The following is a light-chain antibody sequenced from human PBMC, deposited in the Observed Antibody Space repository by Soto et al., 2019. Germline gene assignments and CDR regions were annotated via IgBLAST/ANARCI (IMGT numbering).Light chain of an antibody. Sequence: QSALTQPASVSGSPGQSITISCTGTSSDVGGYDYVPWYQHHPGKAPKLTIYEVSNRPSGVSNRFSGSKSGNTASLTISGLQAEDEAEYYCSSYTSSSTDVFGTGTKVTVL. CDR2: EVS. CDR3: SSYTSSSTDV. J-gene: IGLJ1*01. CDR1: SSDVGGYDY. V-gene: IGLV2-14*01.